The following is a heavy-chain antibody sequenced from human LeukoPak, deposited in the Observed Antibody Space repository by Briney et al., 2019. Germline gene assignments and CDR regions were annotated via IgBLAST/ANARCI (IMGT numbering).Heavy chain of an antibody. D-gene: IGHD5/OR15-5a*01. CDR2: IIPILGIA. Sequence: ASVKVSCKASGGTFSSYAISWVRQAPGQGLEWMGRIIPILGIANYAQKFQGRVTITADKSTSTAYMELSSLRSEDTAVYYCARDLYHSHGVPLDYWGQGTLVTVSS. V-gene: IGHV1-69*04. J-gene: IGHJ4*02. CDR3: ARDLYHSHGVPLDY. CDR1: GGTFSSYA.